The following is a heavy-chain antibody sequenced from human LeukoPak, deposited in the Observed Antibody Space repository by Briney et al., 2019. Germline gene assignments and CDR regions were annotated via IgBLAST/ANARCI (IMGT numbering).Heavy chain of an antibody. V-gene: IGHV3-7*04. CDR1: GFTFSSYW. J-gene: IGHJ4*02. CDR2: IKEDGGDK. CDR3: ARDRDSSVYYGYYFDY. D-gene: IGHD3-22*01. Sequence: PGGSLSLSCVASGFTFSSYWMSWVRQAPGKGLEWVANIKEDGGDKYYVDSVKGRFTISRDNAKNSLYLQMNSLRAEDTAVYYCARDRDSSVYYGYYFDYLGQGTLVTVSS.